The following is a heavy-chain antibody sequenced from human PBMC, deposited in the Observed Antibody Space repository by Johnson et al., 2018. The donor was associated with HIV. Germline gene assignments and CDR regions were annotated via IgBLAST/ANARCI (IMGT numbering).Heavy chain of an antibody. D-gene: IGHD2-15*01. Sequence: VQLVESGGGLVRPGGSLRLSCAASGFTFDQYVMTWVRQIPGKGLEWVCGMGWNDGTTGYADSVKGRFTIPRDNSKHTLYRQMNSLRAEGTAVYYCAAPDIVVVVALEGDAFDIWGQGTMVTVSS. J-gene: IGHJ3*02. CDR2: MGWNDGTT. V-gene: IGHV3-20*04. CDR1: GFTFDQYV. CDR3: AAPDIVVVVALEGDAFDI.